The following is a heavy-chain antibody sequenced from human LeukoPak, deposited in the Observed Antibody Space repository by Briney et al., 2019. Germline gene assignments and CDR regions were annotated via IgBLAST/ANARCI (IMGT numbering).Heavy chain of an antibody. Sequence: SETLSLTCTVSGGSISSSSYYWGWIRQPPGKGLEWIGSIYYRGSTYYNPSLKSRVTISVDTSKNQFSLKLSSVTAADTAVYYCASGKIVVVVAATRVHDAFDIWGQGTMVTVSS. V-gene: IGHV4-39*01. D-gene: IGHD2-15*01. J-gene: IGHJ3*02. CDR3: ASGKIVVVVAATRVHDAFDI. CDR1: GGSISSSSYY. CDR2: IYYRGST.